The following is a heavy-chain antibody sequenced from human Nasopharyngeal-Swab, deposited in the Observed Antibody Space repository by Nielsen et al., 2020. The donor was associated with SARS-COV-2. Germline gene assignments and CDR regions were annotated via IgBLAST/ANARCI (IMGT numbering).Heavy chain of an antibody. CDR3: ARRIQLFEAWDWFDP. D-gene: IGHD5-18*01. Sequence: GESLKISCAAFGFTFSSYWMSWVRQAPGKGLEWVANIKQDGSEKYYVDSVKGRFTISRDNAKNSLYLQMNSLRAEDTAVYYCARRIQLFEAWDWFDPWGQGTLVTVSS. CDR1: GFTFSSYW. CDR2: IKQDGSEK. V-gene: IGHV3-7*03. J-gene: IGHJ5*02.